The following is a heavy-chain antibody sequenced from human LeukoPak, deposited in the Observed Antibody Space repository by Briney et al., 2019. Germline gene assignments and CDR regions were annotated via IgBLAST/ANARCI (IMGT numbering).Heavy chain of an antibody. CDR1: GGSFSGYY. J-gene: IGHJ5*02. CDR3: ARGRYCSGGSCTRRGNWFDP. Sequence: PSETLSLTCAVYGGSFSGYYWSWIRQPPGKGLEWIGEINHSGSTNYNPSLKSRVTISVDTSKNQFSLKLSSVTAADTAVYYCARGRYCSGGSCTRRGNWFDPWGQGTLVTVSS. V-gene: IGHV4-34*01. D-gene: IGHD2-15*01. CDR2: INHSGST.